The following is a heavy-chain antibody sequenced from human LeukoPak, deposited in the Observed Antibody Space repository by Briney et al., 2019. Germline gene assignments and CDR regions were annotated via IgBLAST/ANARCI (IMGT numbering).Heavy chain of an antibody. J-gene: IGHJ4*02. D-gene: IGHD1-26*01. Sequence: GGSLRLSCAASGFTFSSYWMSRVRQAPGKGLEWVANINQDGSEKSYVDSVKGRFTISRDNAKNSLYLQMHSLRAEDTAVYYCARESRSGSYSSYWGQGTLVTVSS. CDR2: INQDGSEK. CDR3: ARESRSGSYSSY. V-gene: IGHV3-7*01. CDR1: GFTFSSYW.